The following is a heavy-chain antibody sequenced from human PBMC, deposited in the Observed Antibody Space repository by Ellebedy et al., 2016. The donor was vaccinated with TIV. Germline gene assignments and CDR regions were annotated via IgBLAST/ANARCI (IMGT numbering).Heavy chain of an antibody. CDR3: ARTSRGFEDFEY. Sequence: SETLSLXXTVSGFSISSIYYTGWIRPPPGKGLAWIGSLYHSGSTNYNPSLKSRVTISLDTYKNQFSLKLSSVTAADTAVYYCARTSRGFEDFEYWGQGTLVTVSS. V-gene: IGHV4-38-2*02. J-gene: IGHJ4*02. CDR1: GFSISSIYY. CDR2: LYHSGST. D-gene: IGHD6-19*01.